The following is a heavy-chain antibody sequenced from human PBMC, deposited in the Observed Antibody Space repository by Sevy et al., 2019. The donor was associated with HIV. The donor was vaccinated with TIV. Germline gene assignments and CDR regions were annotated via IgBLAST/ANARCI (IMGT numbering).Heavy chain of an antibody. CDR1: GYTLTDLA. CDR3: ATDLWFYYGDFRGF. Sequence: ASVKVSCKVSGYTLTDLAMHWGRQAPGRGLEWMGGFDPEDDETIYAQRFQGRVTMTEDTSTDTAYMELTSLRSEDTAVYYCATDLWFYYGDFRGFWGQGTLVTVSS. J-gene: IGHJ4*02. CDR2: FDPEDDET. D-gene: IGHD4-17*01. V-gene: IGHV1-24*01.